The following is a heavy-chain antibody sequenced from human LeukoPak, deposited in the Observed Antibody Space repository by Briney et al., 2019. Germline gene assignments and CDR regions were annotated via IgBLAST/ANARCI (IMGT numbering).Heavy chain of an antibody. CDR1: GGSISSYY. D-gene: IGHD3-22*01. CDR3: TSYTYYYDSSGSFDY. Sequence: SETLSLTCTVSGGSISSYYWSWIRQPPGKGLEWIGYIYYSGGTNYNPSLKSRVTISVDTSKNQFSLKLSSVTAADTAVYYCTSYTYYYDSSGSFDYWGQGTLVTVSS. CDR2: IYYSGGT. V-gene: IGHV4-59*01. J-gene: IGHJ4*02.